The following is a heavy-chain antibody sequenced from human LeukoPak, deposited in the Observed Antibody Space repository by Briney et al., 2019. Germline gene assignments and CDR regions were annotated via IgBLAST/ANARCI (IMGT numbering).Heavy chain of an antibody. CDR1: GFTLSNYG. D-gene: IGHD3-10*01. Sequence: GGSLRLSCAVSGFTLSNYGMSWVRQAPGKGLEWVAGISDSGGRTNYADSVKGRFSISRDNPKNTLYLQMNSLRAEDTAMYYCARLGVITMVRGVIIDTSFDYWGQGTLVTVSS. CDR2: ISDSGGRT. V-gene: IGHV3-23*01. J-gene: IGHJ4*02. CDR3: ARLGVITMVRGVIIDTSFDY.